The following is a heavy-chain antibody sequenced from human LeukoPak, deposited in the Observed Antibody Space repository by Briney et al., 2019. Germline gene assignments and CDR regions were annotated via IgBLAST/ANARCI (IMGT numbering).Heavy chain of an antibody. CDR2: ISGSGGST. V-gene: IGHV3-23*01. CDR3: AKSRPSSGFDPVDY. J-gene: IGHJ4*02. CDR1: GFTFSSYA. D-gene: IGHD3-22*01. Sequence: GSLRLSCAGSGFTFSSYAMSWVRQAPGKGLEWVSAISGSGGSTYYADSVKGRFTISRDNSKNTLYLQMNSLSDEDTAVYYCAKSRPSSGFDPVDYWGQGTLVPVSS.